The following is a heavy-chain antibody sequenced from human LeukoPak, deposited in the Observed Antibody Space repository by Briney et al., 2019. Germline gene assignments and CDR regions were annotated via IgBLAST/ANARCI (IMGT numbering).Heavy chain of an antibody. Sequence: SVKVSCKASGGTFSSYAISWVRQAPGQGLEWMGGIIPIFGTANYAQKFQGRVTITTDESTSTAYMELSSLRSEDTAVYYCARSRGYSYGPPDTKYYFDYWGQGTLVTVSS. CDR2: IIPIFGTA. V-gene: IGHV1-69*05. J-gene: IGHJ4*02. D-gene: IGHD5-18*01. CDR1: GGTFSSYA. CDR3: ARSRGYSYGPPDTKYYFDY.